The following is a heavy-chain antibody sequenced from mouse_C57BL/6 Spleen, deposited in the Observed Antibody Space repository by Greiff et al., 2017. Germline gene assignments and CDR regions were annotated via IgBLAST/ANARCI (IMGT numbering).Heavy chain of an antibody. CDR2: INPSNGGT. Sequence: QVQLQQHGTELVKPGASVKLSCKASGYTFTSYWMHWVKQRPGQGLEWIGNINPSNGGTNYNEKFKNKATLTGDKSTSPAYMQLSSLTSEDSAVYYCARDLLGAMDYWGQGTSVTVSS. V-gene: IGHV1-53*01. CDR3: ARDLLGAMDY. J-gene: IGHJ4*01. CDR1: GYTFTSYW.